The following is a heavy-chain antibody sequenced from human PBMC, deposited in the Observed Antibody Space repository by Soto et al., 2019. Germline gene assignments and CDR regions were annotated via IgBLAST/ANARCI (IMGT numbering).Heavy chain of an antibody. J-gene: IGHJ4*02. D-gene: IGHD3-22*01. CDR2: ITVDGGST. V-gene: IGHV3-23*01. Sequence: GGSLRLSCAASGFTFNTFALTWVRQAPGKGLEWVSSITVDGGSTYYADSVKGRFTISRDNSKNTMYLQMNSLRAEDTAVYYCAKDGILDTSGHYYYFDYWGQGTLVTVSS. CDR1: GFTFNTFA. CDR3: AKDGILDTSGHYYYFDY.